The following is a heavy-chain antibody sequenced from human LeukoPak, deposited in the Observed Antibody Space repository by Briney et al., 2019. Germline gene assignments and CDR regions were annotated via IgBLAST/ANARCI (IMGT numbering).Heavy chain of an antibody. D-gene: IGHD5-12*01. J-gene: IGHJ4*02. CDR3: ARDLRGYSGYAY. V-gene: IGHV1-69*01. CDR2: IIPIFGTA. CDR1: GGTFSSYA. Sequence: SVKVSCKASGGTFSSYAISWVRQAPGQGLEWMGGIIPIFGTANYAQKFQGRVTITADESTSTAYMELGSLRSEDTAVYYCARDLRGYSGYAYWGQGTLVTVSS.